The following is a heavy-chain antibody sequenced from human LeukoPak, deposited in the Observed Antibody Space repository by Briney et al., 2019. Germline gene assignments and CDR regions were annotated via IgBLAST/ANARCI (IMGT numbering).Heavy chain of an antibody. CDR1: GFTFRSYA. Sequence: GGSLRLSCVASGFTFRSYAMAWVRQAPGKGLEQGLEWVASIIAGGDTFYADSVKGRFTISRDNSRNTLYLQMNSLRAEDTAVYYCAKDKSIWSGLEPYYFDYWGQGTLVTVSS. D-gene: IGHD6-13*01. CDR3: AKDKSIWSGLEPYYFDY. J-gene: IGHJ4*02. CDR2: IIAGGDT. V-gene: IGHV3-23*01.